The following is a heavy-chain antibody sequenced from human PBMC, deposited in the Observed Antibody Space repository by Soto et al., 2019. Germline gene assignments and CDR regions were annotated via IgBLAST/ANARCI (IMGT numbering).Heavy chain of an antibody. CDR2: FDPEDGET. CDR3: ATDGSGSYSNWFDP. CDR1: GYTLTELS. V-gene: IGHV1-24*01. D-gene: IGHD1-26*01. Sequence: ASVKVSCKVSGYTLTELSMHWVRQAPGKGLEWMGGFDPEDGETIYAQKFQGRVTMTEDTSTDTAYMELSSLRSEDTAVYYCATDGSGSYSNWFDPWGQGTLVTVSS. J-gene: IGHJ5*02.